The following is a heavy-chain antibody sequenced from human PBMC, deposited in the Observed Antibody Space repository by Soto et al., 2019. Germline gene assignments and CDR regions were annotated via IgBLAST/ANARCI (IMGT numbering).Heavy chain of an antibody. CDR1: GYTFTSYG. Sequence: QVQLVQSGAEVKKPGASVKVSCKASGYTFTSYGISWVRQAPGQGLEWMGWISAYNGNTNYAQKLQGRVTMTTDTSTSTAYMERRSLRSDDPAVYYCARDRGYCSGGSCYSVHYYYGMDVWGQGTTVTVSS. V-gene: IGHV1-18*01. CDR2: ISAYNGNT. D-gene: IGHD2-15*01. CDR3: ARDRGYCSGGSCYSVHYYYGMDV. J-gene: IGHJ6*02.